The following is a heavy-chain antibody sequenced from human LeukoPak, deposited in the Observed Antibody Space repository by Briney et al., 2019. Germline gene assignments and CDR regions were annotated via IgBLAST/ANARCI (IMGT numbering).Heavy chain of an antibody. V-gene: IGHV3-64*01. J-gene: IGHJ4*02. CDR2: ISSNGGST. Sequence: SGGSLRLSCAASGFTFSSYAMHWVRQAPGKGLEYVSAISSNGGSTYYANSVKGRFTISRDNSKNTLYLQMGSLRAEDMAVYYCARVGAPGPVCFDYWGQGTLVTVSS. D-gene: IGHD1-26*01. CDR1: GFTFSSYA. CDR3: ARVGAPGPVCFDY.